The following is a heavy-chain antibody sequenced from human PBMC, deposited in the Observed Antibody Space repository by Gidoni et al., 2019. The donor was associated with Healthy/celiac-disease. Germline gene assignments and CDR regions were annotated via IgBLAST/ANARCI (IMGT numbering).Heavy chain of an antibody. CDR2: ISSSSSYT. J-gene: IGHJ4*02. D-gene: IGHD5-12*01. V-gene: IGHV3-11*05. CDR3: ARVVSGYDRGFDY. CDR1: GSPFSDYY. Sequence: QVKRVESGGGVDKPGGSRRLSCAASGSPFSDYYMSWIRQAPGKGLEWVSYISSSSSYTNYADSVKGRFTISRDNAKNSLYLPMNSLRAEDTAVYYCARVVSGYDRGFDYWGQGTLVTVSS.